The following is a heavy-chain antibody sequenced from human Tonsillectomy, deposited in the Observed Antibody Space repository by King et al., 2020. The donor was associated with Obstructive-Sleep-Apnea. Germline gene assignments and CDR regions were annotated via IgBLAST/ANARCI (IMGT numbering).Heavy chain of an antibody. CDR1: GYSFTSYW. Sequence: QLVQSRAEVKKPGESLKISCKGSGYSFTSYWIGWVRQMPGKGLEWMGIIYPGDSDTRYSPSFQCQVTISADKSISTAYLPWSSLKASDTAMYYWARISHYYDSSGPVYNWFDPWGQGTLVTVSS. J-gene: IGHJ5*02. CDR2: IYPGDSDT. V-gene: IGHV5-51*01. D-gene: IGHD3-22*01. CDR3: ARISHYYDSSGPVYNWFDP.